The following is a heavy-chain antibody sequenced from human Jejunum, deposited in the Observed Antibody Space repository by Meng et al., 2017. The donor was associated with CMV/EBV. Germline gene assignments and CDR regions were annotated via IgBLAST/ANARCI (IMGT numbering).Heavy chain of an antibody. CDR2: INSVSGDT. Sequence: GYRFIDYYMHWVRQAPGQGLEWMGWINSVSGDTRSAQKFEGRVTMSRDTSISTSYMEVNSLKSDDTAIYYCARGAKGYGSGPLDYWGQGTPVTVSS. CDR3: ARGAKGYGSGPLDY. J-gene: IGHJ4*02. CDR1: GYRFIDYY. V-gene: IGHV1-2*02. D-gene: IGHD3-10*01.